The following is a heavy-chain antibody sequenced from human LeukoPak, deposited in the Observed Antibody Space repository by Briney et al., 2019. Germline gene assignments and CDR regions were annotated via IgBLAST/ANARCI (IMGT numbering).Heavy chain of an antibody. Sequence: PSETLSLTCTVSGGSINSYYWNWIRQPPGKGLEWIGYIYYSGGTNYNPSLKSRVNISVDTSKNQFSLNLTSVSAADTAVYYCARQGAVAGTFDYWGQGTLVTVSS. CDR2: IYYSGGT. CDR1: GGSINSYY. V-gene: IGHV4-59*08. J-gene: IGHJ4*02. D-gene: IGHD6-19*01. CDR3: ARQGAVAGTFDY.